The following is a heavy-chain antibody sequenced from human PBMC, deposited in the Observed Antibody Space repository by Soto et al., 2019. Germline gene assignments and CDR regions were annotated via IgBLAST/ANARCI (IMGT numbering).Heavy chain of an antibody. Sequence: RVIKETGKGLEWVSGISGSDGSTYYADSVKGRFTISRDNSKNTLYLQMNSLRAEDTAVYYCAKDQSPGYVDSFDYRGQRPVLTVSS. CDR3: AKDQSPGYVDSFDY. CDR2: ISGSDGST. J-gene: IGHJ4*01. D-gene: IGHD2-15*01. V-gene: IGHV3-23*01.